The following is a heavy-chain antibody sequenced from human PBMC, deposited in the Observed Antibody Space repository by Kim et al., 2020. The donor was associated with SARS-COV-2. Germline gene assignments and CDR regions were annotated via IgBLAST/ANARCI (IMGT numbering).Heavy chain of an antibody. V-gene: IGHV4-39*01. J-gene: IGHJ4*02. Sequence: RVTISVDTSKNQFSLKLSSVTAADTAVYYCARRAYYGSGSYYNVIPVFDYWGQGTLVTVSS. D-gene: IGHD3-10*01. CDR3: ARRAYYGSGSYYNVIPVFDY.